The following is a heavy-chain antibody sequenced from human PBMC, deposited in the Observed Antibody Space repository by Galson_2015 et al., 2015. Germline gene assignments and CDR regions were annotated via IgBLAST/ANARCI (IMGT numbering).Heavy chain of an antibody. Sequence: SLRLSCAASGFTVSSYYMSWVRQAPGKGLEWVSVVYSGGSTYYAGSVKGRFTISRDKSTNTVYVQMNSLRAEETAVYYCARVMGATRDYDYNAMDVWGQGTTVPVSS. D-gene: IGHD1-26*01. V-gene: IGHV3-66*02. J-gene: IGHJ6*02. CDR1: GFTVSSYY. CDR3: ARVMGATRDYDYNAMDV. CDR2: VYSGGST.